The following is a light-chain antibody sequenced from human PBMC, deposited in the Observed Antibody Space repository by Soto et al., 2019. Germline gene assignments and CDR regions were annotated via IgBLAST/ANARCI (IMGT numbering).Light chain of an antibody. V-gene: IGKV3-20*01. CDR3: QQYGSSPVT. Sequence: EIVLTQSPGTLSLSPGERVTLSCRASQTVNNNYLAWYQQSPGQAPRLLIYGASNKATGIPGRFGGSGSGTDFTLAISRLEPEGFAMYYCQQYGSSPVTFGGGTKVDIK. CDR1: QTVNNNY. J-gene: IGKJ4*01. CDR2: GAS.